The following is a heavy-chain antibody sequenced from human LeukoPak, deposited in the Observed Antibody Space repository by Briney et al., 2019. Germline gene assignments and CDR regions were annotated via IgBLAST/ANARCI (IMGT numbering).Heavy chain of an antibody. CDR1: GFSFSDYY. V-gene: IGHV3-11*04. D-gene: IGHD3-16*01. CDR3: ARFGSGWGSFDF. Sequence: GGSLRLSCAASGFSFSDYYMSWIRQAPGKGLEWVPYTSSRGDIRYYADSVKGRFTISRDNAKNLLYLQMNSLRAEDTAVYYCARFGSGWGSFDFWGQGTLVTVSP. CDR2: TSSRGDIR. J-gene: IGHJ4*02.